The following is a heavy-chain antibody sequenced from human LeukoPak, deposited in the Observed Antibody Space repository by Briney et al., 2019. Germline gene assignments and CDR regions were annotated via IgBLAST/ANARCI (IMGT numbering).Heavy chain of an antibody. J-gene: IGHJ4*02. Sequence: KPSETLSLTCTVSGGSISSYYWSWIRQPPGKGLEWIGYIYYSGSTNYNPSLKSRVTISVDTSKNQFSLKLSSVTAADTAVYYCARGGDYVWGSYRPFNFDYWGQGTLVTVSS. CDR1: GGSISSYY. CDR3: ARGGDYVWGSYRPFNFDY. CDR2: IYYSGST. D-gene: IGHD3-16*02. V-gene: IGHV4-59*01.